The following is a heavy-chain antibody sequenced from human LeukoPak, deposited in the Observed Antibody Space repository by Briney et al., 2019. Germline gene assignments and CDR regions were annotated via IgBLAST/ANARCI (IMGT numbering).Heavy chain of an antibody. CDR1: GGSFSGYY. D-gene: IGHD2-8*01. J-gene: IGHJ4*02. Sequence: SETLSLTCAVYGGSFSGYYWSWIRQPPGKGLEWIGYIYYSGSTNYNPSLKSRVTISVGTSKNQFSLKLSSVTAADTAVYYRARGTNDYWGQGTLVTVSS. CDR3: ARGTNDY. CDR2: IYYSGST. V-gene: IGHV4-59*01.